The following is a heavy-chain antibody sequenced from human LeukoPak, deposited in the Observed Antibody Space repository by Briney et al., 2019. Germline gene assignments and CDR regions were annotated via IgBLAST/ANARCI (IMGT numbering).Heavy chain of an antibody. J-gene: IGHJ5*01. Sequence: PSETLSLTCAVYGGSFSGYYWSWIRQPPGKGLEWIGEINHSGSTNYNPSLKSRVTISVDTSKNQFSLKLSSVTAADTAVYYCARQEVDISGWWNWFDSWGQGTLVTVSS. CDR3: ARQEVDISGWWNWFDS. CDR1: GGSFSGYY. D-gene: IGHD6-19*01. CDR2: INHSGST. V-gene: IGHV4-34*01.